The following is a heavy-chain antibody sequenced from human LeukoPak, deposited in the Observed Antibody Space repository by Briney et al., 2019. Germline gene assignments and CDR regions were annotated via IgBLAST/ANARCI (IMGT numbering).Heavy chain of an antibody. D-gene: IGHD3-9*01. V-gene: IGHV3-23*01. CDR3: AKARGYYDILTGYDAFDI. CDR2: ISGSGSST. J-gene: IGHJ3*02. CDR1: GFTFSSYA. Sequence: GGSLRLSCAASGFTFSSYAMSWVRQAPGKGLEWVSAISGSGSSTYYADSVKGRFTISRDNSKNTLYLQMNSLRAEDTAVYYCAKARGYYDILTGYDAFDIWGQGTMVTVSS.